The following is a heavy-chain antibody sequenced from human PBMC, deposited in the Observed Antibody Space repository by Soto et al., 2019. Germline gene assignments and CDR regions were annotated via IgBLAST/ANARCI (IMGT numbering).Heavy chain of an antibody. CDR1: GFTFSSYG. J-gene: IGHJ5*02. Sequence: PGGSLRLSCAASGFTFSSYGMHWVRQAPGKGLEWVAVISYDGSNKYYADSVKGRFTISRDNSKNTLYLQMNSLRAEDTAVYYCAKDEDYYDSREYNWFDPWGQGTLVTVSS. CDR2: ISYDGSNK. CDR3: AKDEDYYDSREYNWFDP. V-gene: IGHV3-30*18. D-gene: IGHD3-22*01.